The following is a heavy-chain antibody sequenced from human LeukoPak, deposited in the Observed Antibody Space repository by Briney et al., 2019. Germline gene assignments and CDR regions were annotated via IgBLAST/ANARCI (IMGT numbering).Heavy chain of an antibody. V-gene: IGHV4-39*01. CDR1: GGSISSSTYY. CDR2: IYYSGST. Sequence: SETLSLTCTVSGGSISSSTYYWGWIRQPPGKGLEWIGSIYYSGSTYNNPSLKSRVTISVDTSKNQFSLKLSSVTATDTAVYYCARTYGDYDDAFDVWGQGTMVTVSS. D-gene: IGHD4-17*01. J-gene: IGHJ3*01. CDR3: ARTYGDYDDAFDV.